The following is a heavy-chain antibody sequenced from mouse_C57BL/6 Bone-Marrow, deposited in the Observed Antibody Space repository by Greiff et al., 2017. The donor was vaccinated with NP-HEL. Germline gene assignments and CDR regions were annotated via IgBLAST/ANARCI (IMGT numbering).Heavy chain of an antibody. CDR3: ARFHLLLHV. CDR1: GYTFTDYY. D-gene: IGHD1-1*01. Sequence: EVKLQESGPVLVKPGASVKMSCKASGYTFTDYYMNWVKQSPGQSLEWIGVINPYNGGPSYNQKFKGKATLTVDKSSSTAYMELNSLTSEDSAIYYCARFHLLLHVWGTGTTVTVSS. V-gene: IGHV1-19*01. J-gene: IGHJ1*03. CDR2: INPYNGGP.